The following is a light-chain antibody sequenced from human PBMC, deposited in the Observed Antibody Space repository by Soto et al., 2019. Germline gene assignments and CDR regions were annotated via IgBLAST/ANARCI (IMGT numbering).Light chain of an antibody. CDR1: QRLSSN. Sequence: IVMTQSPATLSLSPGERATLSCRASQRLSSNLAWYQQKPGQAPRLLIYGASSRATGIPDRFSGSGSATDFTLTISRLEPEDFAVYYCQQYAASPRTFGQGTKVDIK. V-gene: IGKV3-20*01. J-gene: IGKJ1*01. CDR2: GAS. CDR3: QQYAASPRT.